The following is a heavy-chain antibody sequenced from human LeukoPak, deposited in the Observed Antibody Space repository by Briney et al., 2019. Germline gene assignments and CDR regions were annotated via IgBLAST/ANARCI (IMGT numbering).Heavy chain of an antibody. CDR3: ARAPRRKDYYYYYMDV. CDR1: GGTFSSYA. CDR2: IIPIFGTA. Sequence: SVKVSCKASGGTFSSYAISWVRQAPGQGLVWMGGIIPIFGTANYAQKFQGRVTITTDESTSTAYMELSSLRSEDTAVYYCARAPRRKDYYYYYMDVWGKGTTVTVSS. V-gene: IGHV1-69*05. J-gene: IGHJ6*03.